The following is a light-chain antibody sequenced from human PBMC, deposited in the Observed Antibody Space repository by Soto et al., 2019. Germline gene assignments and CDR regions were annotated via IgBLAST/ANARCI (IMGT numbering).Light chain of an antibody. CDR3: QSYDTSLTGSYV. CDR1: SFDIGAGYD. V-gene: IGLV1-40*01. CDR2: GNN. J-gene: IGLJ1*01. Sequence: QSVLTQPPSVSGAPGQRVTISCTGSSFDIGAGYDVHWYQQFPGTAPKLLIYGNNNRPSGVPDRFSGSKSGTSASLAITGLQAEDEADYYCQSYDTSLTGSYVFGTGTKVTVL.